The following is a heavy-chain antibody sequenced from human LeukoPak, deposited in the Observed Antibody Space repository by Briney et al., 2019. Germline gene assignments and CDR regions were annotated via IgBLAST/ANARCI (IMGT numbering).Heavy chain of an antibody. Sequence: GGYLRLSCAASGFTFSSYGMHWVRQAPGKGLEWVAFIRYDGSNKYYADSVKGRFTISRDNSRNTLYLQMNSLRAEDTAVYYCAKEGVICSSTSCYGYFDYWGQGTLVTVSS. CDR1: GFTFSSYG. CDR2: IRYDGSNK. CDR3: AKEGVICSSTSCYGYFDY. D-gene: IGHD2-2*01. J-gene: IGHJ4*02. V-gene: IGHV3-30*02.